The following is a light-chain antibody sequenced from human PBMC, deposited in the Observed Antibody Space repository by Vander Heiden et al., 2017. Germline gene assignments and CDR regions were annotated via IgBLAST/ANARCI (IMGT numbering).Light chain of an antibody. CDR3: AAWDDSLSGPV. Sequence: QSVLTQPPSASGPPGPRVTISCSGSSSNIGSNYVYWYQQLPGTAPKLLIYSNNQRPSGVPDRFSGSKSGTSASLAISGLRSEDEADYYCAAWDDSLSGPVFGGGTKLTVL. CDR2: SNN. CDR1: SSNIGSNY. J-gene: IGLJ3*02. V-gene: IGLV1-47*02.